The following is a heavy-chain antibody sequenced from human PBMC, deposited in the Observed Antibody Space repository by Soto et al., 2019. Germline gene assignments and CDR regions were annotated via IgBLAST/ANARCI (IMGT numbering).Heavy chain of an antibody. V-gene: IGHV3-23*01. J-gene: IGHJ4*02. CDR3: ARMRGFGELRGYFDY. CDR2: ISGSGGST. D-gene: IGHD3-10*01. CDR1: GFTFSSYA. Sequence: PGGSLRLSCAASGFTFSSYAMSWVRQAPGKGLEWVPAISGSGGSTYYADSVKGRFTISRDNSKNTLYLQMNSLRAEDTAVYYCARMRGFGELRGYFDYWGKGTLVTVSS.